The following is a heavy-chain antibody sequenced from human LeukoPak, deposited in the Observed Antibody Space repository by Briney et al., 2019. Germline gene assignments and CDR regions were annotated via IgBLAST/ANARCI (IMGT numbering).Heavy chain of an antibody. V-gene: IGHV3-30-3*01. CDR1: GFTFSSYA. Sequence: GGSLRLSCAASGFTFSSYAMHWVRQAPGKGLEWVAVISYDGTNKYYTDSVKGRFTISRDYSKNTLYLQMNSLRAEDTAVYYCAKDFLDYGGYQRPHYFDYWGQGTLVTVSS. CDR3: AKDFLDYGGYQRPHYFDY. CDR2: ISYDGTNK. J-gene: IGHJ4*02. D-gene: IGHD4-17*01.